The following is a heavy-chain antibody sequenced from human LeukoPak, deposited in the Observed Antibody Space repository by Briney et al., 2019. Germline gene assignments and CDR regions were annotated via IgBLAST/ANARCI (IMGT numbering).Heavy chain of an antibody. D-gene: IGHD6-13*01. CDR3: VPRYTTSWLNY. J-gene: IGHJ4*02. CDR2: INSNGGST. CDR1: GFTFSSYA. V-gene: IGHV3-64D*06. Sequence: PGGSLRLSCSASGFTFSSYAMHWVRQAPGKGLEYVSAINSNGGSTYYADSVKGRFTISRDNSKNTLYLQMSSLRAEDTAVYSCVPRYTTSWLNYWGQGTLVTVSS.